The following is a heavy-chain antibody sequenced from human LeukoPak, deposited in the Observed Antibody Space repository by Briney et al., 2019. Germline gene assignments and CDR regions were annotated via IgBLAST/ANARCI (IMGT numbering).Heavy chain of an antibody. CDR1: GGTFSSYA. CDR3: AREGLELETVSNWFDP. Sequence: ASVKVSCKASGGTFSSYAISWVRQAPGQGLEWMGGIIPIFGTANYAQKFQGRVTITADESTSTAYMELSSLRSEDTAVYYCAREGLELETVSNWFDPWGQGTLVTVSS. CDR2: IIPIFGTA. D-gene: IGHD1-1*01. J-gene: IGHJ5*02. V-gene: IGHV1-69*13.